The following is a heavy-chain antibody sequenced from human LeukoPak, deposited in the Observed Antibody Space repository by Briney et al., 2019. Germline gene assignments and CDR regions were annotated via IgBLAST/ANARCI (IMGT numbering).Heavy chain of an antibody. CDR1: GGSISSSNW. CDR2: MYHSGST. CDR3: ARVHRYYYGSGSYSAFDY. J-gene: IGHJ4*02. Sequence: MPSETLSLTCAVSGGSISSSNWWSWVRQPPGKGLEWIGEMYHSGSTYYNPSLKSRVTISVDTSKNQFSLKLSSVTAADTAVYYCARVHRYYYGSGSYSAFDYWGQGTLVTVSS. D-gene: IGHD3-10*01. V-gene: IGHV4-4*02.